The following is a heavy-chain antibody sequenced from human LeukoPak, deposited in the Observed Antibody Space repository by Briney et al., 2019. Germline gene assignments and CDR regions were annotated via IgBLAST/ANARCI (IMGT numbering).Heavy chain of an antibody. Sequence: SETLSLTCAVYGGSFSGYYWSWIRQPPGKGLEWIGEINHSGSTNYNPSLKSRVTISVDTSKNQFSLKLSSVTAADTAVYYCASHDYHDSSYYMDVWGKGTTVTVSS. CDR2: INHSGST. CDR3: ASHDYHDSSYYMDV. CDR1: GGSFSGYY. J-gene: IGHJ6*03. D-gene: IGHD3-22*01. V-gene: IGHV4-34*01.